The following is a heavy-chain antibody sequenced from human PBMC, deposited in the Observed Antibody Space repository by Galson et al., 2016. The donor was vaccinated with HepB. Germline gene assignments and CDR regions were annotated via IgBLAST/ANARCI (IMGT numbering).Heavy chain of an antibody. CDR2: IWNDGSDK. CDR3: ARDETGYCRSTRCYTYYHGMDV. J-gene: IGHJ6*02. Sequence: SLRLSCAASGFTFRSYALHWVRQAPGKGLAWEADIWNDGSDKYYADSVKGRFTISRDNSKNTLYLQMNSLRAEDTAVYYCARDETGYCRSTRCYTYYHGMDVWGQGTTVTVS. CDR1: GFTFRSYA. D-gene: IGHD2-2*02. V-gene: IGHV3-33*01.